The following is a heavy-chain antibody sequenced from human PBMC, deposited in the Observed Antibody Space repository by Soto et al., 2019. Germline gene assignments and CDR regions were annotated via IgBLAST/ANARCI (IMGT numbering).Heavy chain of an antibody. J-gene: IGHJ3*02. CDR2: IYIDGRT. D-gene: IGHD3-10*01. CDR3: ARDWGSGNYNPYNAFDI. V-gene: IGHV3-53*01. Sequence: GGSLRLSCVASGFTVSSNYMTWVRQAPGKGLEWVSVIYIDGRTYYADSVKGRFTISRDNSKNTLYLQMNSLRAEDTAVYYCARDWGSGNYNPYNAFDIWGQGTMVTVSS. CDR1: GFTVSSNY.